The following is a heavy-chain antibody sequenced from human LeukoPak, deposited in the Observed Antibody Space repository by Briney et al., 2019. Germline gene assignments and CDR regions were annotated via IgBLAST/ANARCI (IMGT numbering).Heavy chain of an antibody. CDR3: AREHQWASDY. D-gene: IGHD1-26*01. V-gene: IGHV1-2*02. J-gene: IGHJ4*02. CDR1: GYTFNDYY. Sequence: ASVKVSCKASGYTFNDYYVHWVRQAPGQGLDWVGWIYPNTGGTDYAQNFQGRVTITRDTSSSTVYTELRSLRSDDTAVYYCAREHQWASDYWGQGTLVTVSS. CDR2: IYPNTGGT.